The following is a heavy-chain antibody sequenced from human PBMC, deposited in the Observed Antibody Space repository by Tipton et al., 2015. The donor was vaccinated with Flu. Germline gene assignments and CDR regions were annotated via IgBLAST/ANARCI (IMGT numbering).Heavy chain of an antibody. CDR3: ARDTIFGVAH. D-gene: IGHD3-3*01. CDR1: GGSISSHY. CDR2: ISNSGST. Sequence: TLSLTCTVSGGSISSHYWSWLRQPAGKGLEWIGRISNSGSTNYNVSLESRLSMSRDSSKNQLSLKLSSVTAADTAVYYCARDTIFGVAHWGQGTLVTVSS. V-gene: IGHV4-4*07. J-gene: IGHJ4*02.